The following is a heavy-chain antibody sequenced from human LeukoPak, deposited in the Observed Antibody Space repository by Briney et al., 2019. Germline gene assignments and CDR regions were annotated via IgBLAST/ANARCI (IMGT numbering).Heavy chain of an antibody. V-gene: IGHV4-34*01. CDR1: GGSFSGYY. D-gene: IGHD3-3*01. CDR3: ARVSGGVLRFLEWLSAPYYYYYYMDV. J-gene: IGHJ6*03. CDR2: INHSGST. Sequence: SETLSLTCAVYGGSFSGYYWSWIRQPPGKGLEWIGEINHSGSTNYNPSLKSRVTISVDTSKNQFSLKLSSVTAADTAVYYCARVSGGVLRFLEWLSAPYYYYYYMDVWGKGTTVTVSS.